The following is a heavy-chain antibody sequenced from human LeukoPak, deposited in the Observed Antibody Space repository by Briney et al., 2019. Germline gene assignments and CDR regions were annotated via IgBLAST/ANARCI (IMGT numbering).Heavy chain of an antibody. J-gene: IGHJ4*02. CDR3: VRNAGNSDYDS. D-gene: IGHD4-23*01. CDR1: GDSISNRNC. Sequence: SETLSLTCAVSGDSISNRNCWTWVRQPPGKGLEWIGEIYHNGATNYKPSLKSRVPMSLDKSKNQFSLKLNSVTAADTAVYYCVRNAGNSDYDSWGQGTLVTVSS. CDR2: IYHNGAT. V-gene: IGHV4-4*02.